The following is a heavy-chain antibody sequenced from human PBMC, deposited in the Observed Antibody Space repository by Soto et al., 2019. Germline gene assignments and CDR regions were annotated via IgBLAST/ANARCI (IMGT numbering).Heavy chain of an antibody. J-gene: IGHJ4*02. CDR1: GYTFSSQG. Sequence: ASVKVSCRAAGYTFSSQGISYVRQAPGQGLEWMGWISAYNGNTNYAQKLQGRVTMTTDTSTSTAYMELRSLRSDDTAVYYCARDDPKYSGYAPFDYWGQGTLVTVSS. V-gene: IGHV1-18*01. D-gene: IGHD5-12*01. CDR3: ARDDPKYSGYAPFDY. CDR2: ISAYNGNT.